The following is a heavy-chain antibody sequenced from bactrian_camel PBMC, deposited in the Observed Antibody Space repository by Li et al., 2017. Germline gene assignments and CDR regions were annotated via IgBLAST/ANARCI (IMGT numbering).Heavy chain of an antibody. D-gene: IGHD4*01. CDR3: AAGDPAFIGTALRSSEYLY. CDR1: GYTYASNC. V-gene: IGHV3S40*01. J-gene: IGHJ4*01. CDR2: MKRGGGST. Sequence: VQLVESGGGSVQPGGSLRLSCAASGYTYASNCMGWFRQAPGKEREGVAAMKRGGGSTYYHDSVKGRFTISLDNAKNTVYLQMNSLKPEDTGMYYCAAGDPAFIGTALRSSEYLYWGQGTQVTVS.